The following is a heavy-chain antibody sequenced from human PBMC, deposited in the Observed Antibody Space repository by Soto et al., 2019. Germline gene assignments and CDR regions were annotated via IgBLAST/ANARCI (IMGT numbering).Heavy chain of an antibody. J-gene: IGHJ3*02. V-gene: IGHV1-69*05. CDR3: GIISLDGAFDI. D-gene: IGHD1-1*01. CDR1: GGTFSSYA. CDR2: IIPIFGTA. Sequence: SVKVSCKASGGTFSSYAISWVRQAPGQGLEWMGGIIPIFGTANYVQKLQGRVTMTTDTSTSTAYMELRSLRSDDTAVYYCGIISLDGAFDIWGQGTMVTVSS.